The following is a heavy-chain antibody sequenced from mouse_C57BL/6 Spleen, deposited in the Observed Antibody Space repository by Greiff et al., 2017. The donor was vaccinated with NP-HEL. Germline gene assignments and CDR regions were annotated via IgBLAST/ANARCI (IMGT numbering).Heavy chain of an antibody. V-gene: IGHV5-6*01. Sequence: EVQGVESGGDLVKPGGSLKLSCAASGFTFSSYGMSWVRQTPDKRLEWVATISSGGSYTYYPDSVKGRFTISRDNAKNTLYLKMSSLKSEDTAMYYCARQGYYGSSSSGFDYWGQGTTLTVSS. CDR3: ARQGYYGSSSSGFDY. CDR2: ISSGGSYT. J-gene: IGHJ2*01. CDR1: GFTFSSYG. D-gene: IGHD1-1*01.